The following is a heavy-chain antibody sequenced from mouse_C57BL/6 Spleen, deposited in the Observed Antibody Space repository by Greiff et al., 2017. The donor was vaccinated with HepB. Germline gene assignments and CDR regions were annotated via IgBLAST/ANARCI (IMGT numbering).Heavy chain of an antibody. CDR1: GYTFTSYW. Sequence: QVQLQQSGAELVKPGASVKLSCKASGYTFTSYWMHWVKQRPGRGLEWIGRIDPNSGGTKYNEKFKSKATLTVDKPSSTAYMQLSSLTSEDSAVYYCARQSAYYSKGGYAMDYWGQGTSVTVSS. D-gene: IGHD2-5*01. J-gene: IGHJ4*01. CDR2: IDPNSGGT. CDR3: ARQSAYYSKGGYAMDY. V-gene: IGHV1-72*01.